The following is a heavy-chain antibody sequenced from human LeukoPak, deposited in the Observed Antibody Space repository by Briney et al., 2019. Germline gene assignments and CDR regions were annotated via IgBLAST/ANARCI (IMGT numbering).Heavy chain of an antibody. V-gene: IGHV3-30*03. CDR2: ISYDGSNK. Sequence: GGSLRLSCAASGFSFISYGMHWVRQAPGKGLEWVALISYDGSNKYYADSVKGRFTISRDNSRTTLYLQMNSLRAEDTAMYYCARWAYFYDSSGYFFDRWGQGTLVTVSS. J-gene: IGHJ4*02. CDR1: GFSFISYG. D-gene: IGHD3-22*01. CDR3: ARWAYFYDSSGYFFDR.